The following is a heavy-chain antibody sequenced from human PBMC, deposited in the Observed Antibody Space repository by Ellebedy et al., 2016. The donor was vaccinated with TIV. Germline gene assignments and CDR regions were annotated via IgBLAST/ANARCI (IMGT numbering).Heavy chain of an antibody. CDR1: GFTFSSYN. V-gene: IGHV3-48*04. D-gene: IGHD3-22*01. CDR3: ARDLGYYDSLTGLTNYGMDV. Sequence: GGSLRLXCAASGFTFSSYNMNWVRQAPGKGLEWVSYITSSSSTIYYADSVKGRFTISRDNAVKALYLQMNSLRVEDTAVYYCARDLGYYDSLTGLTNYGMDVWGQGTTVTVSS. CDR2: ITSSSSTI. J-gene: IGHJ6*02.